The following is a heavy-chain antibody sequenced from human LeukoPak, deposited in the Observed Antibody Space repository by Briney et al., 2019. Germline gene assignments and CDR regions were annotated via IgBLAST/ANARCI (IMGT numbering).Heavy chain of an antibody. V-gene: IGHV1-18*01. CDR1: GYTFTSYG. J-gene: IGHJ5*02. CDR3: AKPGRYCTNGVCQANWFDP. D-gene: IGHD2-8*01. Sequence: ASVKVSCKASGYTFTSYGISWVRQAPGQGLEWMGWISAYNGNTNYAQKLQGRVTMTTDTSTSTAYMELRSLRSDDTAVYYCAKPGRYCTNGVCQANWFDPWGQGTLVTVSS. CDR2: ISAYNGNT.